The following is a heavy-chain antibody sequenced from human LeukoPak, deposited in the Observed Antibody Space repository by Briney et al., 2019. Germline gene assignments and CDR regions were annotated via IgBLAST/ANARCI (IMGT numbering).Heavy chain of an antibody. CDR3: ARDGGSTWDFDY. CDR2: IYYSGST. CDR1: GGSISSHY. V-gene: IGHV4-59*11. J-gene: IGHJ4*02. Sequence: PSETLSLTCTVSGGSISSHYWSWIRQPPGKGLEWIGYIYYSGSTNYNPSLKSRVTISVDTSKNQFSLKLNSVTAADTAVYYCARDGGSTWDFDYWGQGTLVTVSS. D-gene: IGHD6-13*01.